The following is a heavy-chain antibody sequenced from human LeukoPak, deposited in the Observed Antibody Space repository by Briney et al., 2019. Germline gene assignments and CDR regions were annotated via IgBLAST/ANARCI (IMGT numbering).Heavy chain of an antibody. CDR1: DASISGYY. CDR3: ARDLGGIYFDY. D-gene: IGHD1-26*01. J-gene: IGHJ4*02. Sequence: PSETLSLTCTVSDASISGYYWSWIRQPPAKGLEWIGSIHFSGSTNYNPSLRSRVTISVDTSKNQLSLKLSSVTAADTAVYYCARDLGGIYFDYWGQGTLVTVSS. V-gene: IGHV4-59*01. CDR2: IHFSGST.